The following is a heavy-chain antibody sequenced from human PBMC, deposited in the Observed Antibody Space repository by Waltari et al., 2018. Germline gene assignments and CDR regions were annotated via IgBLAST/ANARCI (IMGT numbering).Heavy chain of an antibody. J-gene: IGHJ6*02. CDR3: ARALIAARPDKYYYYYYGMDV. V-gene: IGHV1-69*05. CDR1: GGTFSSYA. D-gene: IGHD6-6*01. CDR2: SIPIFGKA. Sequence: QVQLVQSVAEVKKPGSSVKVSCKASGGTFSSYAISWVRQAPGQGLEWMGGSIPIFGKANNAQKFQGRVTITTDESTSTAYMELSSLRSEDTAVYYCARALIAARPDKYYYYYYGMDVWGQGTTVTVSS.